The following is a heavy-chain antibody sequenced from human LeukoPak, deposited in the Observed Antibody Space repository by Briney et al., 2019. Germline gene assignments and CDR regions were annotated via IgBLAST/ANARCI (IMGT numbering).Heavy chain of an antibody. D-gene: IGHD3-10*01. CDR1: GFTFDDYG. Sequence: GGSLRLSCAASGFTFDDYGMSWVRQAPGKGLEWVSGISGSGGATYYADSVKGRFTVSRDDPHNTLYLQMNSVRAEDTAVYFCARGGVDHYGSGTYYLMYYFDHWGQGALVTVSS. CDR2: ISGSGGAT. J-gene: IGHJ4*02. CDR3: ARGGVDHYGSGTYYLMYYFDH. V-gene: IGHV3-23*01.